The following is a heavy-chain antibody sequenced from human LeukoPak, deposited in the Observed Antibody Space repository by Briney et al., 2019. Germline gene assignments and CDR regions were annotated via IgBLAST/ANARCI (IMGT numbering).Heavy chain of an antibody. CDR3: AKKLGYCSSTSCYFFRHYYYGMDV. Sequence: GGSLRLSCAASGFTFSSYALSWVRQPPGKGLGWVSAISVTGSTTFYADSVKGRFTISRDNSKNTLYLQMNSLRAEDTAVYYCAKKLGYCSSTSCYFFRHYYYGMDVWGQGTTVTVSS. CDR1: GFTFSSYA. CDR2: ISVTGSTT. V-gene: IGHV3-23*01. D-gene: IGHD2-2*01. J-gene: IGHJ6*02.